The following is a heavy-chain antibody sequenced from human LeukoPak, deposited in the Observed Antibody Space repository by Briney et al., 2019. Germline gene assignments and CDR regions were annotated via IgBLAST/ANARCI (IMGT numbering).Heavy chain of an antibody. V-gene: IGHV3-15*07. J-gene: IGHJ6*02. Sequence: GGSLRLSCAASGFTFSNAWMNWVRQAPGKGLEWVGRIKSKTDGGTTDYAAPVKGRFTISRDDSKNTLYLHMNSLKTEDTAVYYCTISYSSTYYYYYYGMDVWGQGTTVTVSS. CDR1: GFTFSNAW. CDR2: IKSKTDGGTT. CDR3: TISYSSTYYYYYYGMDV. D-gene: IGHD6-6*01.